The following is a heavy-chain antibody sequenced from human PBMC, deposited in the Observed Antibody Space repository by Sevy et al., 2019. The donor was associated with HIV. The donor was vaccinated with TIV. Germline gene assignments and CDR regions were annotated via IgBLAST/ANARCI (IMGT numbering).Heavy chain of an antibody. CDR1: GFTFSRYA. V-gene: IGHV3-23*01. Sequence: GGSLRLSCAASGFTFSRYAMNWVRQAPGKGLEWVSGISGSGGRGDKTNYADSVKGRFTISRDDSKNSLYFQLNSLRAEDTAIYYCARKYDSSGYFDYWGQGTLVTVSS. J-gene: IGHJ4*02. CDR2: ISGSGGRGDKT. D-gene: IGHD3-22*01. CDR3: ARKYDSSGYFDY.